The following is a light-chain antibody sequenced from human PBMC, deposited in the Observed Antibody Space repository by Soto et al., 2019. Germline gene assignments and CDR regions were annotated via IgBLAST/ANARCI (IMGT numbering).Light chain of an antibody. V-gene: IGKV1-39*01. CDR1: QTIRSH. Sequence: DIQMTQFPLSLSASVGDRVTITCRASQTIRSHLNWYQQKPGEAPKIVIYATSTLQSGVPSRFSGSVSGTDFILTISSLQPEDFATYSCQQTYRTPLTFGGGTKVQIK. CDR3: QQTYRTPLT. CDR2: ATS. J-gene: IGKJ4*01.